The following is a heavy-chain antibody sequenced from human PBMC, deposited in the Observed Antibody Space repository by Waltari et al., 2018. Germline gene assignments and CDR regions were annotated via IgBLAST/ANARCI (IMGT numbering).Heavy chain of an antibody. J-gene: IGHJ4*02. D-gene: IGHD4-17*01. CDR1: GFTFSSYG. CDR2: ISYDGSNK. V-gene: IGHV3-30*18. Sequence: QVQLVESGGGVVQPGRSLRLSCAASGFTFSSYGMHWVLQAPGKGLEWVAGISYDGSNKYYADSVKGRFTISRDNSKNTLYLQMNSLRAEDTAVYYCAKRFEVAYGGGFDYWGQGTLVTVSS. CDR3: AKRFEVAYGGGFDY.